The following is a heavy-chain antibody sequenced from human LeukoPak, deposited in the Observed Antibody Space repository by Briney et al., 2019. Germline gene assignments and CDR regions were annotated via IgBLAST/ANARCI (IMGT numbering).Heavy chain of an antibody. J-gene: IGHJ3*01. CDR2: IVVGSGNT. D-gene: IGHD3-10*01. V-gene: IGHV1-58*02. CDR1: GFTFTSSA. Sequence: TAVKVSCKASGFTFTSSAMQWVRQARGQRLEWIGWIVVGSGNTNYPQKFQERVTITRDMSTTTAYMELSSLRSEDTAMYYCAADRDYYGSGGDAFDLWGQGTMVTV. CDR3: AADRDYYGSGGDAFDL.